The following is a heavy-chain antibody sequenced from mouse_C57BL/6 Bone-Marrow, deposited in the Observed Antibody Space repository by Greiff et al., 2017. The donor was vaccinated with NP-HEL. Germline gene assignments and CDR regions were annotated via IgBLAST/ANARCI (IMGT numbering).Heavy chain of an antibody. V-gene: IGHV1-55*01. J-gene: IGHJ4*01. D-gene: IGHD3-2*02. CDR1: GYTFTSYW. Sequence: QVQLQQPGAELVKPGASVKMSCKASGYTFTSYWITWVKQRPGQGLEWIGDIYPGSGSTNYNEKFKSKATLTVDTSSSTAYMQLSSLTSEDSAVYYSAREGEAQATIYAMDYWGQGTSVTVSS. CDR3: AREGEAQATIYAMDY. CDR2: IYPGSGST.